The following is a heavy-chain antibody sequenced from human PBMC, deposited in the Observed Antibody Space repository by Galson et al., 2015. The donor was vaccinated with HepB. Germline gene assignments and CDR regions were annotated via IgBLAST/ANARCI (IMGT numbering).Heavy chain of an antibody. D-gene: IGHD2-21*02. J-gene: IGHJ5*02. CDR2: IDPTGTVS. Sequence: SLRLSCAASGFTFRNYDMSWVRQAPGKGLDWVSVIDPTGTVSFYADSVKGRFIISRDNSKNTLYLQMNSLRADDTAVYYCANGWSAVVTTIPGSWGQGTLVTVSS. CDR1: GFTFRNYD. CDR3: ANGWSAVVTTIPGS. V-gene: IGHV3-23*01.